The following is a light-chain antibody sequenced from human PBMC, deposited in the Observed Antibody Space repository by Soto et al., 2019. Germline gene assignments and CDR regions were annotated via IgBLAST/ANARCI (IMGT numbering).Light chain of an antibody. Sequence: QSVLTQPPSVSGAPGQRLTLSCTGSSSNIGAGYDVHWYQQLPGAAPKVVIYGNTNRPSGVPDRFSGSKSGPPASLVITGLQAEDEADYYCLSYDKSLSGYVFGAGTKVTV. CDR1: SSNIGAGYD. CDR3: LSYDKSLSGYV. J-gene: IGLJ1*01. V-gene: IGLV1-40*01. CDR2: GNT.